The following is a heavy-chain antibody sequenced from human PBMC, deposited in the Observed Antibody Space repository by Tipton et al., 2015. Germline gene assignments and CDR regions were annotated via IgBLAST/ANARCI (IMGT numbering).Heavy chain of an antibody. CDR3: ARDRPGGRSGYDIGAFDI. V-gene: IGHV3-73*01. Sequence: SLRLSCAASRFTFSDSPIHWVRQAPGRGLEWVGRIRSKAKGFATAYAASVKGRFTVSRDDSKNTAYLQMNSLRAEDTAVYYCARDRPGGRSGYDIGAFDIWGQGTMVTVSS. CDR1: RFTFSDSP. D-gene: IGHD5-12*01. CDR2: IRSKAKGFAT. J-gene: IGHJ3*02.